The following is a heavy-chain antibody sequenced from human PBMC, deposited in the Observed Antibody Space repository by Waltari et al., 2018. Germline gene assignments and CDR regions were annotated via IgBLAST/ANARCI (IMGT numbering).Heavy chain of an antibody. D-gene: IGHD3-10*01. CDR3: ARAQFLYYYGSGRFDP. CDR2: INPNSGGT. CDR1: GYTFTGYY. V-gene: IGHV1-2*06. Sequence: QVQLVQSGAEVKKPGASVKVSCKASGYTFTGYYMHWARQAPGQGLEWMGRINPNSGGTNYAQKFQGRVTMTRDTSISTAYMELSRLRSDDTAVYYCARAQFLYYYGSGRFDPWGQGTLVTVSS. J-gene: IGHJ5*02.